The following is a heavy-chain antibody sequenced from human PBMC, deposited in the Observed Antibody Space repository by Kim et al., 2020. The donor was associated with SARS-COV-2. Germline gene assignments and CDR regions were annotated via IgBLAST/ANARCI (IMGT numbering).Heavy chain of an antibody. Sequence: GGSLRLSCAASGFTFSSYWMHWVRQAPGKGLVWVSRINSDGSSTSYADSVKGRFTISRDNAKNTLYLQMNSLRAEDTAVYYCARAGWRDYYGSGRRPVGAFDIWGQGTMVTVSS. V-gene: IGHV3-74*01. D-gene: IGHD3-10*01. CDR1: GFTFSSYW. CDR3: ARAGWRDYYGSGRRPVGAFDI. J-gene: IGHJ3*02. CDR2: INSDGSST.